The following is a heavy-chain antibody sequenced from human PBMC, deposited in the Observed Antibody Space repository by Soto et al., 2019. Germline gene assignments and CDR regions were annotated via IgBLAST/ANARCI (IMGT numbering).Heavy chain of an antibody. J-gene: IGHJ4*02. CDR3: ARRRYSGSDFDY. V-gene: IGHV4-39*01. CDR2: IYYSGST. D-gene: IGHD5-12*01. Sequence: QLQLQESGPGLVKPSETLSLTCTVSGGSISSSSYYWGWIRQPPGKGLEWIGSIYYSGSTYYNPSLKSRVTISVDTSKNQFSLKLSSVTAADTAVYYCARRRYSGSDFDYWGQGTLVTVSS. CDR1: GGSISSSSYY.